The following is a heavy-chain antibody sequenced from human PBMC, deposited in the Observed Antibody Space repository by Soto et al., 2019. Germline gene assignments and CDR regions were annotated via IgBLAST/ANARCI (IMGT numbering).Heavy chain of an antibody. Sequence: QVQLQQWGAGLLKPSETLSLTCAVYGGSFSGYYWSWIRQPPGKGLEWIGEMKHSGSTNYNPSLKSRVTISVDTSKTQFSLKLSSVTAADTAVYYCARLYGSRGPFDYWGQGTLVTVSS. CDR2: MKHSGST. D-gene: IGHD6-13*01. V-gene: IGHV4-34*01. CDR1: GGSFSGYY. CDR3: ARLYGSRGPFDY. J-gene: IGHJ4*02.